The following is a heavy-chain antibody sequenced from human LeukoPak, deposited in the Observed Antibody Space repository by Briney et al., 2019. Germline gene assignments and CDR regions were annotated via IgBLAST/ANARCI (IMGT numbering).Heavy chain of an antibody. Sequence: PGGSLRLSCAVSGFTFSTYSMNWVRQAPGKGLEWVSSISSSSSHIYYADSVKGRFTISRDNAKNSLYLQMNSLRAEDTAVYYCARSPSSGRAVFDIWGQGTMVTVSS. CDR3: ARSPSSGRAVFDI. CDR1: GFTFSTYS. V-gene: IGHV3-21*01. CDR2: ISSSSSHI. D-gene: IGHD5-12*01. J-gene: IGHJ3*02.